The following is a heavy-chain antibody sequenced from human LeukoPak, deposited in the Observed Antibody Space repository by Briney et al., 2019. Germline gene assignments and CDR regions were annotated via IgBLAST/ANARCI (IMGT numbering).Heavy chain of an antibody. Sequence: SETLSLTCTVSGGSISSGDYYWSWIRQPPGKGLEWIGYIYYSGSTYYNPSLKSRVTISVDTSKNQFSLKLSSVTAADTAVYYCARDYYYDSSGYYGARYDAFDIWGQGTMVTVSS. CDR2: IYYSGST. V-gene: IGHV4-30-4*01. CDR3: ARDYYYDSSGYYGARYDAFDI. CDR1: GGSISSGDYY. J-gene: IGHJ3*02. D-gene: IGHD3-22*01.